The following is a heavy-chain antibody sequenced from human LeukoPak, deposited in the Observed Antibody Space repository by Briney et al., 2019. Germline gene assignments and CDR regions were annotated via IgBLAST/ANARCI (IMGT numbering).Heavy chain of an antibody. CDR2: IYYTGTI. CDR3: ARHEPRNSPFDY. Sequence: SETLSLTCAVSGASISRSTYYWGWTRQTPGKGLEWIASIYYTGTIVYSPSLESRVTMSVDMSKNHFSLKLRSVTAADTAVYYCARHEPRNSPFDYWGQGTLVTVSS. J-gene: IGHJ4*02. D-gene: IGHD1-14*01. V-gene: IGHV4-39*01. CDR1: GASISRSTYY.